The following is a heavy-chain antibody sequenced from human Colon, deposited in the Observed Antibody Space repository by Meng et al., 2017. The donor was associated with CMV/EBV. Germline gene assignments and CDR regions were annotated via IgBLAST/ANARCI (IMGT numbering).Heavy chain of an antibody. D-gene: IGHD2-8*01. CDR2: TYYRSRWLH. Sequence: SETLSLTCAISGDSVSRDTVGWNWIRLSPSRGLEWLGRTYYRSRWLHDYAEFVRSRIRIDADTSKNEVSLRLESVTPEDTAAYYCARRHFTNWFYLDSWGQGTLVTVSS. CDR3: ARRHFTNWFYLDS. V-gene: IGHV6-1*01. J-gene: IGHJ4*02. CDR1: GDSVSRDTVG.